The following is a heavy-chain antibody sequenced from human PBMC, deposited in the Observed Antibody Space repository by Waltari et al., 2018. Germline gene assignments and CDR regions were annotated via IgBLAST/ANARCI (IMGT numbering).Heavy chain of an antibody. Sequence: EVQLVESGGGLVLPGASLRLSCAASGFTFSDHYMDWVRQAPGKGLEWVGRIRSKASSYSTQYAASVEGRFTISRDDSKSSLSLQMNSLKTEDTAVYYCVRDYEGLGINWGQGTLVTVSS. CDR3: VRDYEGLGIN. V-gene: IGHV3-72*01. J-gene: IGHJ4*02. CDR2: IRSKASSYST. D-gene: IGHD3-10*01. CDR1: GFTFSDHY.